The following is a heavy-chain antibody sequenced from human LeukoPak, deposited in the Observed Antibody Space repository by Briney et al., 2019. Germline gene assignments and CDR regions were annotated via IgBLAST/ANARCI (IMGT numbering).Heavy chain of an antibody. V-gene: IGHV3-74*01. CDR1: GFTFSGYW. Sequence: GGSLRLSCAASGFTFSGYWMLWVRQAPGKGLVWVSRISNDGTTTNYADSVKGRLTISRDNAKNTLYLQMNSLRAEDTAVYYCAKDYYGSGSYWGQGALVTVSP. CDR2: ISNDGTTT. J-gene: IGHJ4*02. D-gene: IGHD3-10*01. CDR3: AKDYYGSGSY.